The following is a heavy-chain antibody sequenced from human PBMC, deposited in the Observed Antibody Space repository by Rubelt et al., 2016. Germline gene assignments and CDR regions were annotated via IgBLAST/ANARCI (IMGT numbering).Heavy chain of an antibody. CDR3: ARGQRYSIGPAVY. CDR2: INLSGTT. Sequence: QVQLQESGQGLVKPSETLSPPGSAASYSISNVNYWGWIRQPPGKGREWMGEINLSGTTNYNPSVKREVPVQGDQSKNQFARKLGSVTAADTAGYYCARGQRYSIGPAVYWGQGTLVTVSS. CDR1: SYSISNVNY. D-gene: IGHD6-13*01. V-gene: IGHV4-38-2*02. J-gene: IGHJ4*02.